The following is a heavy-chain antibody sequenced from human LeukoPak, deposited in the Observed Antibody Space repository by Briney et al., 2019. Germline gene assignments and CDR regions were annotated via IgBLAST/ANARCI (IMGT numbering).Heavy chain of an antibody. CDR1: GGSISSYY. J-gene: IGHJ4*02. CDR3: ARHTSKRSPFDY. V-gene: IGHV4-59*08. Sequence: PSETLSLTCTVSGGSISSYYWSWIRQPPGKGLERIGYIYYSGSTNYNPSLKCRVTISVDTSKNQFSLKLSSVTAADTAVYYCARHTSKRSPFDYWGQGTLVTVSS. CDR2: IYYSGST.